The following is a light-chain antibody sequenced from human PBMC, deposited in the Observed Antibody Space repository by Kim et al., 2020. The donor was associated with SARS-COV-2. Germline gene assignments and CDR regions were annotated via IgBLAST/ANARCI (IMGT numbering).Light chain of an antibody. CDR2: ATS. V-gene: IGKV3-15*01. CDR3: QQYHDWPYT. J-gene: IGKJ2*01. Sequence: EIVMTQSPATQSVSPGERATLSCRASQSFSNNLAWYQQKPGQAPRLLIYATSTRATGIPARFSGSGSGTESTLTISSLQSEDFAVYYCQQYHDWPYTFGQGTRVEI. CDR1: QSFSNN.